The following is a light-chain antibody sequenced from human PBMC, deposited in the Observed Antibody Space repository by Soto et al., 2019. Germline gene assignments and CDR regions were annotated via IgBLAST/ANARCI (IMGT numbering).Light chain of an antibody. J-gene: IGKJ1*01. CDR1: QSVSSSY. V-gene: IGKV3-20*01. CDR3: QQYGSSPWT. CDR2: GAS. Sequence: VLMPYAGTLSVSPLNRATVSCRLSQSVSSSYLAWYQQKPGQAPRLLIYGASSRATGIPDRFSGSGSGTDFTLAIRRLEPEDFAVYYCQQYGSSPWTVGQGTKVDI.